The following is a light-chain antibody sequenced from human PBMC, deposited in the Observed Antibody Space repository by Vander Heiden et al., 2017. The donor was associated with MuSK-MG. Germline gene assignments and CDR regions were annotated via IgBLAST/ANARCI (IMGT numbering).Light chain of an antibody. CDR3: QQYGSSPQALGCT. Sequence: EIVLTQSPGTLSLSPGERATLSCRASQSVSSSYLAWYQQKPGQAPRLLIYGASSRATGIPDRFSGSGYGTDFTLTISRLEPEEFAVYYCQQYGSSPQALGCTFGQGTRLEIK. CDR1: QSVSSSY. V-gene: IGKV3-20*01. CDR2: GAS. J-gene: IGKJ5*01.